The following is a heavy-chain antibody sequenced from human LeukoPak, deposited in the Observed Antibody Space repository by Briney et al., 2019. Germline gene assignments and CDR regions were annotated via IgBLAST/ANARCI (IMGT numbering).Heavy chain of an antibody. CDR1: GYSFTGYW. J-gene: IGHJ4*02. CDR2: IYPGDSDT. V-gene: IGHV5-51*01. Sequence: GESLKISCKGSGYSFTGYWIGWVRQMPGKGLEWMGIIYPGDSDTRYSPSFQGQVTISADKSISTAYLQWSSLKASDTAMYFCASGDYSGNSGFDYWGQGTLVTVSS. D-gene: IGHD4-23*01. CDR3: ASGDYSGNSGFDY.